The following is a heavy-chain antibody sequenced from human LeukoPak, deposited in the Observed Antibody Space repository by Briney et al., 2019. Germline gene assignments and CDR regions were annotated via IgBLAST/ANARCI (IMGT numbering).Heavy chain of an antibody. Sequence: GASVNVSCKASGYTFTGYYMHWVRQAPRQGLEWMGRINPNSGDTNYAQKFQGRVTMTRDTSISTAYMELSRLRSDDTAVYYCASFAGYGGNSLDFWGQGTLVTVSS. CDR3: ASFAGYGGNSLDF. V-gene: IGHV1-2*06. CDR1: GYTFTGYY. CDR2: INPNSGDT. D-gene: IGHD4-23*01. J-gene: IGHJ4*02.